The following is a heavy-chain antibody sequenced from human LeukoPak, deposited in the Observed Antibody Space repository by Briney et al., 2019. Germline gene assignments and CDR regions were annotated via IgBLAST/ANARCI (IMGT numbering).Heavy chain of an antibody. D-gene: IGHD3-10*01. J-gene: IGHJ6*03. Sequence: SETLSLTCTASGGSISIYYWNWIRQPAGKGLEWIGRIFTSGITNYNPSLKSRVTMSVDTSKNQFSLNLTSVTAADTAVYYCARESSGSYYNPLGYMDVWGKGTTVTVPS. CDR2: IFTSGIT. CDR3: ARESSGSYYNPLGYMDV. V-gene: IGHV4-4*07. CDR1: GGSISIYY.